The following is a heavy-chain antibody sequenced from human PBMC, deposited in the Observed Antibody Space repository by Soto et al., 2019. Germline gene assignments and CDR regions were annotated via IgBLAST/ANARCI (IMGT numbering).Heavy chain of an antibody. V-gene: IGHV1-69*12. D-gene: IGHD3-3*02. CDR2: IMPIFRTA. CDR3: AGDNVRHQLAGSYSSVMGV. CDR1: GGTFSSSA. J-gene: IGHJ6*02. Sequence: QVQLVQSGAEVKKPGSSVKVSCKASGGTFSSSAFSWVRQAPGQGLEWMGGIMPIFRTADYAQKFQGRVTVTAAGSTSAGYMERRRLASAATGVYFWAGDNVRHQLAGSYSSVMGVWGQGTTVTVSS.